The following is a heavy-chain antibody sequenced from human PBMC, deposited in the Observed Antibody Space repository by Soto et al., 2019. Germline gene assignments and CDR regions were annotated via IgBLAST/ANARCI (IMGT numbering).Heavy chain of an antibody. CDR3: AGLPPSLDYYYYMDV. J-gene: IGHJ6*03. CDR1: GYSFTSYW. V-gene: IGHV5-51*01. CDR2: IYPGDSDT. D-gene: IGHD5-12*01. Sequence: PGESLKISYKGSGYSFTSYWIGWVRQMPGKGLEWMGIIYPGDSDTRYSPSFQGQVTISADKSISTAYLQWSSLKASDTAMYYCAGLPPSLDYYYYMDVWGKGTTVTVSS.